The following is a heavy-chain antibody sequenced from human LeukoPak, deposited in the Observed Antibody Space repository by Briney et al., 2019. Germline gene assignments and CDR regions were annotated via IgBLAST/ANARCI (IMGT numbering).Heavy chain of an antibody. Sequence: ASVKVSCKVSGYTLTELSMHWVRQAPGKGLEWMGGFDPEDGETIYAQKFRGRVTMTEDISTDTAYMELSSLRSEDTAVYYCATAAQQWLVLNAFDIWGQGTMVTVSS. D-gene: IGHD6-19*01. CDR3: ATAAQQWLVLNAFDI. V-gene: IGHV1-24*01. CDR2: FDPEDGET. J-gene: IGHJ3*02. CDR1: GYTLTELS.